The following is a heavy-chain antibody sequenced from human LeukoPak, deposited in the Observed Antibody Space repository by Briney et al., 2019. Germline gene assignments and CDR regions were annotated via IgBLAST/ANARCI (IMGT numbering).Heavy chain of an antibody. CDR1: GGSISGHY. J-gene: IGHJ2*01. CDR3: ARKNFFPSWYFDV. D-gene: IGHD3-3*01. Sequence: SETLSLTCGVSGGSISGHYWNWIRQSPGKGLEWIGYIYDSGNTNYNPFFKSRVAILIDTSKNQFSLRLNSLTAADTAVYFCARKNFFPSWYFDVWGRGTLVTVSS. CDR2: IYDSGNT. V-gene: IGHV4-59*08.